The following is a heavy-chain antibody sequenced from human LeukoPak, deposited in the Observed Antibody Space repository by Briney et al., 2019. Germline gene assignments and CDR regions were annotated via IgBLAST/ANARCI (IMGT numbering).Heavy chain of an antibody. J-gene: IGHJ6*02. CDR1: GFTFSKFT. D-gene: IGHD6-13*01. V-gene: IGHV3-23*01. CDR2: ISAPGGGT. CDR3: AKGLTGNYGYYGMDV. Sequence: GGSLRLSCAASGFTFSKFTMNWVRQAPGRGLEWVSAISAPGGGTYYAGSVKGRFTISGDNSKNTLYLQMNSLRAEDTAVYYCAKGLTGNYGYYGMDVWGQGTTVIVSS.